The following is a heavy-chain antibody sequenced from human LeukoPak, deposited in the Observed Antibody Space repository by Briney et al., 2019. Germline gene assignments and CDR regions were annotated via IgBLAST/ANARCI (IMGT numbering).Heavy chain of an antibody. J-gene: IGHJ3*02. V-gene: IGHV3-23*01. CDR1: GFTFSSYA. D-gene: IGHD3-3*01. CDR2: ISGSGGST. CDR3: AKGTSDYDFWSGYYYGSVGAFDI. Sequence: PGGSLRLSCAASGFTFSSYATSWVRQAPGKGLEWVSAISGSGGSTYYADSVKGRFTISRDNSKNTLYLQMNSLRAEDTAVYYCAKGTSDYDFWSGYYYGSVGAFDIWGQGTMVTVSS.